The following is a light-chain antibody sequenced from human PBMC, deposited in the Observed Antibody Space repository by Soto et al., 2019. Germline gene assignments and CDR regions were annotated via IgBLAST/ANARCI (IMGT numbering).Light chain of an antibody. V-gene: IGLV2-8*01. CDR2: EVN. CDR1: SSDVGFYNY. J-gene: IGLJ2*01. Sequence: SALTQPPSASGSPGQSVTISCTGTSSDVGFYNYVSWFQQHPGKAPKLIIYEVNKRPSGVPDRFSGSKSGNTASLTVSGLQAEDEADYYCSSYAGINNLIFGGGTKLTVL. CDR3: SSYAGINNLI.